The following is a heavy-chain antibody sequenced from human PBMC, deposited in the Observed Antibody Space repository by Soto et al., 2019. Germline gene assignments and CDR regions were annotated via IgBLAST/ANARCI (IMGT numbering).Heavy chain of an antibody. CDR3: ARAAVVAANRESPEHHGMAV. Sequence: SETQSLSNAVEWGSFSDHYCSWIRKPPKKGLEWIGEINHSGSTNYNPSLKSRVTISVDTSKNQFSLKLSSVTAADTAVYYCARAAVVAANRESPEHHGMAVWGQGTTVPGSS. CDR1: WGSFSDHY. CDR2: INHSGST. J-gene: IGHJ6*02. D-gene: IGHD2-15*01. V-gene: IGHV4-34*01.